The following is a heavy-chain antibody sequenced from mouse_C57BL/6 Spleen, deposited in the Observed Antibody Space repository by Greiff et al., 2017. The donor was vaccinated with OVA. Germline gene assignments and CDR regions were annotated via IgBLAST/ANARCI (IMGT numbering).Heavy chain of an antibody. CDR3: ARGDLYDGPGGAMDY. CDR2: IDPSDSYT. D-gene: IGHD2-3*01. J-gene: IGHJ4*01. V-gene: IGHV1-69*01. CDR1: GYTFTSYW. Sequence: QVQLQQPGAELVMPGASVKLSCKASGYTFTSYWMHWVKQRPGQGLEWIGEIDPSDSYTNYNQKFKGKSTLTVDKSSSTAYMQLSSLTSEDSAVYYCARGDLYDGPGGAMDYWGQGTSVTVSS.